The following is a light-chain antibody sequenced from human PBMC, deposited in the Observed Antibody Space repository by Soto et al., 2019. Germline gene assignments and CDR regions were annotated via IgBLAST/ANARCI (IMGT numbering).Light chain of an antibody. CDR3: SSYTSSSPPYV. CDR2: DVS. CDR1: SSDVGGYNY. Sequence: QSALTQPASVSGSPGQSITISCTGTSSDVGGYNYVSWYQQHPGKAPKLMICDVSNRPSGVSNRFSGSKSGNTASLTISGLQAEDEADYYCSSYTSSSPPYVFGTGTKVTVL. J-gene: IGLJ1*01. V-gene: IGLV2-14*01.